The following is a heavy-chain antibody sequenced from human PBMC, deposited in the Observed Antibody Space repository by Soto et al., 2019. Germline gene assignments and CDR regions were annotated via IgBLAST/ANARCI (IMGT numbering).Heavy chain of an antibody. CDR1: GGSISSGSYF. Sequence: TLSLTCTVSGGSISSGSYFWSWVRQRPGEGLEWIGNIYYTGITYYNLSLKSRVAISVDTSKNHFSLTLTSLTAADTAIYYCARVMLNPSTHLDSWGQGTLVTVSS. D-gene: IGHD3-16*01. J-gene: IGHJ4*02. CDR3: ARVMLNPSTHLDS. V-gene: IGHV4-31*03. CDR2: IYYTGIT.